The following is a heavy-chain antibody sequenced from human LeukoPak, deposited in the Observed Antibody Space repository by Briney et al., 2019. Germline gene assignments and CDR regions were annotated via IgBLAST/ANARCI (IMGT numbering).Heavy chain of an antibody. J-gene: IGHJ6*03. V-gene: IGHV4-39*01. D-gene: IGHD6-6*01. Sequence: SETLSLTCTVSGGSVSSSSYYWGWIRQPPGKGMEWIGSIYYSGSTYYNPSLKSRVTISVDTSKNQFSLKLSSVTAADTAVYYCASISSYYYYYYMDVWGKGTTVTVSS. CDR3: ASISSYYYYYYMDV. CDR2: IYYSGST. CDR1: GGSVSSSSYY.